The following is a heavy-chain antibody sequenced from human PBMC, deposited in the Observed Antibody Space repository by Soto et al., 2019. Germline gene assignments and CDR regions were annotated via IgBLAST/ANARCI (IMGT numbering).Heavy chain of an antibody. CDR2: IYHSGST. V-gene: IGHV4-38-2*01. CDR3: AGSIAEAGSGY. CDR1: GYSISSGYY. Sequence: PSETLSLTCAVSGYSISSGYYWGWIRQPPGKGLEWIGSIYHSGSTYYNPSLKSRVTISVDTSKNQFSLKLSSVTAADTAVYYCAGSIAEAGSGYWGQGTLVTVSS. D-gene: IGHD6-19*01. J-gene: IGHJ4*02.